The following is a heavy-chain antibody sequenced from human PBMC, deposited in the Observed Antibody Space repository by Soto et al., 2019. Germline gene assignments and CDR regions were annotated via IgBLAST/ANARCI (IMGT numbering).Heavy chain of an antibody. V-gene: IGHV4-30-2*01. CDR2: IYHSGST. J-gene: IGHJ4*02. CDR3: AAYYYYRCNY. Sequence: PLETLSLTCAVSGGYISSGCYCWSWIRQPPGKGLEWIGYIYHSGSTYYNPSLKSRVTISVDRSKNQFSLKLSSVTAADTAIYYCAAYYYYRCNYWGQGTLVTVS. D-gene: IGHD3-10*01. CDR1: GGYISSGCYC.